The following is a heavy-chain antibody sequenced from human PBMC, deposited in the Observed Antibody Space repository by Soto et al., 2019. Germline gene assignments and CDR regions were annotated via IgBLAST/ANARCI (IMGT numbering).Heavy chain of an antibody. CDR1: GFSLSTSGVG. V-gene: IGHV2-5*01. J-gene: IGHJ4*02. CDR2: IYWNDDI. CDR3: AHGDTSRITMAGTYFDH. Sequence: SGPTLVNPTQTLTLTCTFSGFSLSTSGVGVGWIRQPPGKALEWLALIYWNDDIRYSPSLKSRLTITKDTSKNQVLLTVTDMDPVDAATYYCAHGDTSRITMAGTYFDHWGQGTLVTVSS. D-gene: IGHD6-19*01.